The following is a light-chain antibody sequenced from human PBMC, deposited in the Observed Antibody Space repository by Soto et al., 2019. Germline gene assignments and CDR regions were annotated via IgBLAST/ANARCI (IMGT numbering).Light chain of an antibody. Sequence: QSVLTQPRSVSGSPGQSVTISCTGTSSDVGRYNYVSWYQQHPGKAPKLMIYDVSERPSGVPDRFSGSKSGNTASLTISGLQAEDEADYYCCSYAGSYTLFGGGTKLTVL. CDR2: DVS. V-gene: IGLV2-11*01. CDR3: CSYAGSYTL. J-gene: IGLJ2*01. CDR1: SSDVGRYNY.